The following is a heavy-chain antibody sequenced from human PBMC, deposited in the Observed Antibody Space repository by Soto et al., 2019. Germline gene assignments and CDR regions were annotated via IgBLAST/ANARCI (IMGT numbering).Heavy chain of an antibody. CDR1: GFSLTTSGVG. J-gene: IGHJ4*02. D-gene: IGHD3-3*01. CDR3: AHRVLRTVFGLVTTTAIYFDF. Sequence: QITLKESGPTVVKPTETLTLTCTFSGFSLTTSGVGVGWVRQSPGKAPEWLAVIYWDDDNRYSTSLKSRLTITKDTSKNQVVLTMANVDPADTATYYCAHRVLRTVFGLVTTTAIYFDFWGQGTPVVVSS. V-gene: IGHV2-5*02. CDR2: IYWDDDN.